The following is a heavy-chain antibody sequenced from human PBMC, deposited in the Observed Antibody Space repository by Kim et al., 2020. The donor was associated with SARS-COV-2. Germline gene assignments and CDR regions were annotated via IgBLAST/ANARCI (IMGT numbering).Heavy chain of an antibody. Sequence: GSSTNYADSVKGRFTISRDNAKNTLYLQINSLRAEDTAVYYCGRGNSLDSWGLGTLVTVSS. V-gene: IGHV3-74*01. CDR2: GSST. J-gene: IGHJ4*02. CDR3: GRGNSLDS.